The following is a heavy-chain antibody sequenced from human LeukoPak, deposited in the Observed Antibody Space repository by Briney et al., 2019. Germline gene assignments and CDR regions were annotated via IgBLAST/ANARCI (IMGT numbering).Heavy chain of an antibody. V-gene: IGHV3-53*01. CDR2: IYSGGST. CDR3: AGNAMVRGVPNWFDP. D-gene: IGHD3-10*01. CDR1: GFTFSSNY. Sequence: QTGGSLRLSCAAPGFTFSSNYMSWVRQAPGKGLEWVSVIYSGGSTYYSDSVKGRFTISRDNSKNTLYLQMNSLRAEDTAVYYCAGNAMVRGVPNWFDPWGQGTRITVSS. J-gene: IGHJ5*02.